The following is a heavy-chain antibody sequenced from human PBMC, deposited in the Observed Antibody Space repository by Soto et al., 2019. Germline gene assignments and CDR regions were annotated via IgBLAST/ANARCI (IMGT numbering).Heavy chain of an antibody. J-gene: IGHJ4*02. CDR2: ISGSGGST. CDR1: GFTFSIFA. D-gene: IGHD7-27*01. Sequence: GGSLRLSCGASGFTFSIFAMSWVRQSPGKGLEWVSTISGSGGSTYYADAVKGRFTISRDNSMGTLYLQMKSLRVEDTAIYYCAKEVSLGSTVDLGYWGQGALVTVSS. V-gene: IGHV3-23*01. CDR3: AKEVSLGSTVDLGY.